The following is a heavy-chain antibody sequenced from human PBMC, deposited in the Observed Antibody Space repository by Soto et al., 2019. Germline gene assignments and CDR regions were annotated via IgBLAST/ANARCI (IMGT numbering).Heavy chain of an antibody. CDR1: GGSISSGDYY. V-gene: IGHV4-30-4*02. Sequence: SETLSLTCTVSGGSISSGDYYWSWIRQPPGKGLEWIGYIYYSGSTYYNPSLKSRVTISVDTSKNQFSLKLSSVTAADTAVYYCARVQCSGGSCYPYYYDSSGYYYHDAFDIWGQGTMVTVSS. CDR3: ARVQCSGGSCYPYYYDSSGYYYHDAFDI. J-gene: IGHJ3*02. D-gene: IGHD3-22*01. CDR2: IYYSGST.